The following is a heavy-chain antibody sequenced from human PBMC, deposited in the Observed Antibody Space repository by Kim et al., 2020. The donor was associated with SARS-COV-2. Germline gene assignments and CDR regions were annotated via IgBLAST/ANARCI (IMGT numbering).Heavy chain of an antibody. J-gene: IGHJ3*02. Sequence: ASVKVSCKASGYTFTGYYMHWVRQAPGQGLEWMGWINPNSGGTNYAQKFQGRVTMTRDTSISTAYMELSRLRSDDTAVYYCARDRERWLQFAAFDIWGQGTIVTVSS. CDR3: ARDRERWLQFAAFDI. CDR2: INPNSGGT. CDR1: GYTFTGYY. V-gene: IGHV1-2*02. D-gene: IGHD5-12*01.